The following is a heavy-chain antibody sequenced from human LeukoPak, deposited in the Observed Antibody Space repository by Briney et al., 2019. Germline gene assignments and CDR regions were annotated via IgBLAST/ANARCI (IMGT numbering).Heavy chain of an antibody. CDR3: ARDLTHRRYYDNSGYQIVPAF. D-gene: IGHD3-22*01. Sequence: ASVKVSCKASGGTFSSYAISWVRQAPGQGLEWMGGIIPMFGTAKYAQKFQGRVTITADKSTSTAYMELSSLRSDDTAVYYCARDLTHRRYYDNSGYQIVPAFWGQGTLVTVSS. J-gene: IGHJ4*02. V-gene: IGHV1-69*06. CDR2: IIPMFGTA. CDR1: GGTFSSYA.